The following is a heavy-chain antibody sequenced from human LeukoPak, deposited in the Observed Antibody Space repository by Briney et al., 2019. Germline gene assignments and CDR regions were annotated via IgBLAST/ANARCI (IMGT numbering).Heavy chain of an antibody. V-gene: IGHV3-30*04. J-gene: IGHJ6*04. CDR1: GFTFSSYA. Sequence: GGSLRLSCAASGFTFSSYAMHWVRQAPGKGLEWVAVISYDGSNKYYVDSVKGRFTISRDNSKNTLYLQMNSLRAEDTAVYYCARELVVVPAAQRYYGMDVWGKGTTVTVSS. D-gene: IGHD2-2*01. CDR3: ARELVVVPAAQRYYGMDV. CDR2: ISYDGSNK.